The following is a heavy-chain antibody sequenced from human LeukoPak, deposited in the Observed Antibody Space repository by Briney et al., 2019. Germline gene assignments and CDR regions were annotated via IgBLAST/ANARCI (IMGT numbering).Heavy chain of an antibody. D-gene: IGHD6-6*01. V-gene: IGHV3-48*03. CDR2: ISSSGSTI. Sequence: GGSLRLSCAASGFTFSSYEMNWVRQAPGKGLEWVSYISSSGSTIYYADSVKGRFTISRDNAKNSLYLQMDSLRAEDTAVYYCARDSSSVVIDYWGQGTLVTVSS. CDR3: ARDSSSVVIDY. CDR1: GFTFSSYE. J-gene: IGHJ4*02.